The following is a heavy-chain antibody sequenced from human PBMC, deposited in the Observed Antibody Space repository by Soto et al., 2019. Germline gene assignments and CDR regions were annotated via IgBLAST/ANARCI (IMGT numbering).Heavy chain of an antibody. D-gene: IGHD6-13*01. CDR2: ISSSSYI. V-gene: IGHV3-21*01. CDR3: ARWPSGSSWIDY. Sequence: PGGSLRLSCAASGFTFSSYSMNWVRQAPGKGLEWVSSISSSSYIYYADSVKGRFTIYRDNAKNSLYLQMNSLRAEDTAVYYCARWPSGSSWIDYWDQGTLVTVSS. J-gene: IGHJ4*02. CDR1: GFTFSSYS.